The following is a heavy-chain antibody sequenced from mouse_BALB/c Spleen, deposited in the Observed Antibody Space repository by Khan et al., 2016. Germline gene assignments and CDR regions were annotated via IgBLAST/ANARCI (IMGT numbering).Heavy chain of an antibody. CDR2: ISCYNGAT. J-gene: IGHJ2*01. CDR3: SRPHFGFDDGYYFDY. CDR1: GYPFTGYY. Sequence: LVKTGASVKISCKASGYPFTGYYMHWVRQSHGKSLEWIGYISCYNGATRYNQKFKDKATLTVDTSSSKTYMQFNSLTSDDSADYYWSRPHFGFDDGYYFDYWGQGTTLTVSS. V-gene: IGHV1S34*01. D-gene: IGHD2-2*01.